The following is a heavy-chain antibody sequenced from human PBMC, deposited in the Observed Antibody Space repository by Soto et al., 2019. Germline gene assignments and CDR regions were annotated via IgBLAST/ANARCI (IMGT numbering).Heavy chain of an antibody. CDR1: GYTFTDYA. CDR3: ARDPLVRGRSWFDP. Sequence: QVQLVQSGAEVKKPGASVKVSCKTSGYTFTDYAMYWVRQAPGQRLEWMGWINVAKGNTKYSQKFQGRVTITRDTSASTVYMELSSLKSEDTAVYYCARDPLVRGRSWFDPWGQGTLVTVSS. V-gene: IGHV1-3*01. J-gene: IGHJ5*02. CDR2: INVAKGNT. D-gene: IGHD3-10*01.